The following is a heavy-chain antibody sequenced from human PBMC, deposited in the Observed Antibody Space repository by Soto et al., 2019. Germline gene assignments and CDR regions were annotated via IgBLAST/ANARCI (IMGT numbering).Heavy chain of an antibody. Sequence: QVQLQQWGAGLLEPSETLSLACDVYGGSFSGNYWTWIRQPPGTGLEWIGEINHSGSTNYNPSLKSRVTISVDTSKNQFSLKLTSVTAADTAVYYCARDKITGLFDYWGQGTLVTVSS. J-gene: IGHJ4*02. CDR3: ARDKITGLFDY. V-gene: IGHV4-34*01. D-gene: IGHD2-8*02. CDR2: INHSGST. CDR1: GGSFSGNY.